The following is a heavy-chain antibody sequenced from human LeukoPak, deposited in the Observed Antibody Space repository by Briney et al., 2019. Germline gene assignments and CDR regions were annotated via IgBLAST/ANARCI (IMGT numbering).Heavy chain of an antibody. D-gene: IGHD3-3*01. CDR1: GGTFSSYA. J-gene: IGHJ4*02. V-gene: IGHV1-69*05. CDR3: AKTDFWSGPAPYYFDY. Sequence: GASVKVSCKASGGTFSSYAISWVRQAPGQGLEWMGGIIPIFGTSNYEQKFQGRVTITTDESTSTAYMELSSLRSEDTAVYYCAKTDFWSGPAPYYFDYWGQGTLVTVSS. CDR2: IIPIFGTS.